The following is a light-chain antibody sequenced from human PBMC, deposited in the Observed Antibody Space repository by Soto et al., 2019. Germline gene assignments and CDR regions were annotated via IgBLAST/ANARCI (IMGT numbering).Light chain of an antibody. CDR3: HRSYSPPGT. Sequence: DIQMTQSPSSLSASVGDRVTITCRASQSISSYLNWYQQKPGKAPKLLIYAASSLQSGVPSSFSGSGSGTDFTLAISSLQPEDVATYYCHRSYSPPGTFGQGTKGEIK. CDR2: AAS. V-gene: IGKV1-39*01. J-gene: IGKJ1*01. CDR1: QSISSY.